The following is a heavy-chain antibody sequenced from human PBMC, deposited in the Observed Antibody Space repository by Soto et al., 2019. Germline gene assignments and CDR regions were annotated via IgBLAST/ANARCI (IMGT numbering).Heavy chain of an antibody. CDR3: AVDIAVAGRVAFDI. CDR1: GYTFTSCY. J-gene: IGHJ3*02. CDR2: INPSGGST. V-gene: IGHV1-46*01. D-gene: IGHD6-19*01. Sequence: ASLKVSCKASGYTFTSCYMHWVRQAPGQGLEWMGIINPSGGSTSYAQKFQGRVTMTRDTSTSTVYMELSSLRSEDTAVYYCAVDIAVAGRVAFDIWGQGTMVTVSS.